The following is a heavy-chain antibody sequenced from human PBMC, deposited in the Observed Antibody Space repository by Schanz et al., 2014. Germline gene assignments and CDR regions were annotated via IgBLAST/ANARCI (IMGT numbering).Heavy chain of an antibody. CDR2: ISYDGSDK. V-gene: IGHV3-30*18. CDR3: AKDFVPLVQQLIRSGGAHLDH. D-gene: IGHD6-13*01. CDR1: GFTFSNYG. J-gene: IGHJ4*02. Sequence: QVQLVESGGGVVQPGRSLRLSCAASGFTFSNYGLVWVRQAPGKGLEWLAVISYDGSDKFHADSVKGRFTISRDNSKNTLYLQMNSLRVEDTAVYYCAKDFVPLVQQLIRSGGAHLDHCGQGTLVTVSS.